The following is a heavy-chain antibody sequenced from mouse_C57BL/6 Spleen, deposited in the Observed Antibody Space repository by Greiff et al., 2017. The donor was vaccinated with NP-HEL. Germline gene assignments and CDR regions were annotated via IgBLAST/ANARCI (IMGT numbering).Heavy chain of an antibody. CDR3: ARSYCDGGFAY. Sequence: VQLQQSGPELVKPGASVKISCKASGYTFTDYRMDWVKQSHGKGLEWIGDINPNNGGTIYNQKFKGKATLTVDKSSSTAYMELRSLTSEDTAVYYCARSYCDGGFAYWGQGTLVTVSA. CDR2: INPNNGGT. D-gene: IGHD6-5*01. CDR1: GYTFTDYR. V-gene: IGHV1-18*01. J-gene: IGHJ3*01.